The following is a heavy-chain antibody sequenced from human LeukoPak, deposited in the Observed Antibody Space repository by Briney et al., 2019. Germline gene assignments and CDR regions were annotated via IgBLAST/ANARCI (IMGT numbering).Heavy chain of an antibody. J-gene: IGHJ4*02. D-gene: IGHD2-21*02. Sequence: PGGSLRLSCAASGFTFSSYGMHWVRQAPGKGLEWVAVIWYDGSNKYYADSVKGRFTISRDNSKNTLYLQMNSLRAEDTAVYYCARDGCGGDCYLADYWGQGTLVTVSS. CDR2: IWYDGSNK. CDR3: ARDGCGGDCYLADY. CDR1: GFTFSSYG. V-gene: IGHV3-33*01.